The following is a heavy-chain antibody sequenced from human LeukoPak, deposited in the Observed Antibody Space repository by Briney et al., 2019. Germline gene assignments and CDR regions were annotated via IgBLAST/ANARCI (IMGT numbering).Heavy chain of an antibody. V-gene: IGHV1-18*01. CDR3: ARAASGSGWYGGDY. CDR2: ISAYNGNT. Sequence: ASVKVSCKASGYTFTSYGISWVRQAPGQGLEGMGWISAYNGNTNYAQKLQGRVAMTTDTSTSTAYMELRSLRSDDTAVYYCARAASGSGWYGGDYWGQGALVTVSS. D-gene: IGHD6-19*01. CDR1: GYTFTSYG. J-gene: IGHJ4*02.